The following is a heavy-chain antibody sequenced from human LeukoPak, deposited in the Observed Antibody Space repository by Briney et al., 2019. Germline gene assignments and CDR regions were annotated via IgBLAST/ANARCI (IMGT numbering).Heavy chain of an antibody. CDR2: ISYDGSNK. V-gene: IGHV3-30*04. CDR3: ARDTRGSSWSWDGDY. Sequence: GGSLRLSCAASGFTFSSYAMHWVRQAPGKGLEWVAVISYDGSNKYYADSVKGRFTISRDNSKNTLYLQMNSLRAEDTAVYYCARDTRGSSWSWDGDYWGQGTLVTVSS. D-gene: IGHD6-13*01. J-gene: IGHJ4*02. CDR1: GFTFSSYA.